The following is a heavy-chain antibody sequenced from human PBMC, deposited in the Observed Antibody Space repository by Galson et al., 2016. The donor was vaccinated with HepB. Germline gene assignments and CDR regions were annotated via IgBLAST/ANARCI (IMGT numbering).Heavy chain of an antibody. CDR3: AREREDTAMAAYCFDN. CDR1: RGSIGNYY. CDR2: VYNSGTT. Sequence: SETLSLTCTVSRGSIGNYYWNWIRQPPGKGLEWIGYVYNSGTTNYNLSLKSRVSTSVDTSKNQFSLKVTSVTAADTAVYYCAREREDTAMAAYCFDNWGQGTLVTVSS. D-gene: IGHD5-18*01. J-gene: IGHJ4*02. V-gene: IGHV4-59*01.